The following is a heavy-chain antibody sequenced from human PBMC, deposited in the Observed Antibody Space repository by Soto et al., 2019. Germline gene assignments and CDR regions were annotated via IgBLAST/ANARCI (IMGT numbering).Heavy chain of an antibody. Sequence: QVQLVQSGAEVKKPGSSVKVSCKASGGTFSSYTISWVRQAPGQGLEWMGRIIPILGIANYAQKLQGRVTLTADKSTRTAYMVLSSLISEDTAVYYCVRVLSLVYGDAFDIWGQGTMVTVSS. V-gene: IGHV1-69*02. CDR1: GGTFSSYT. D-gene: IGHD2-2*02. CDR2: IIPILGIA. J-gene: IGHJ3*02. CDR3: VRVLSLVYGDAFDI.